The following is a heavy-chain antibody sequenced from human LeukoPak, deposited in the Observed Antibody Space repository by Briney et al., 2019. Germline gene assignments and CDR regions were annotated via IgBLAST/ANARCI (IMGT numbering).Heavy chain of an antibody. CDR3: ARAGSGYSFDI. J-gene: IGHJ3*02. Sequence: SETLSLTCTVSGDSISSYYWSWIRQPPGKGLEWIGYIYKNGGTDYNPSLKSRVTISVYTPRNQFSLKLSSVTAADTAVYYCARAGSGYSFDIWGQGTMVTVSS. CDR1: GDSISSYY. CDR2: IYKNGGT. D-gene: IGHD3-22*01. V-gene: IGHV4-59*01.